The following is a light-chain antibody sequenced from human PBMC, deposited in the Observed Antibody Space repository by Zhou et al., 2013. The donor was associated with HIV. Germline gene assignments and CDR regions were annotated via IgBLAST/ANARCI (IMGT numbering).Light chain of an antibody. V-gene: IGKV1-NL1*01. J-gene: IGKJ2*01. CDR3: QQYYTIPYT. CDR2: AAS. CDR1: LGVSSS. Sequence: DIQMTQSPSSLSASVGDRVTITCRASLGVSSSLAWYQQKPGKAPNLLLYAASSLETGVPSRFSGGGSGTDYTLTISSLQPEDFATYYCQQYYTIPYTFGQGTKLEIK.